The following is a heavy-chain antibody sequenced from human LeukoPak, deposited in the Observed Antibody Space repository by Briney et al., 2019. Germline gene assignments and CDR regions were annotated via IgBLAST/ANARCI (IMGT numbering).Heavy chain of an antibody. CDR2: ISAAGSK. V-gene: IGHV3-13*01. D-gene: IGHD2-21*02. Sequence: GGSLTLSCAASGFTFSSYDMHWVRQATGKGLEWVSAISAAGSKYYLDSVKGRFTTSGENAKNSLYLQMTSLRAGATAVYYCVALGDRIYWGQGTLVTVSS. CDR3: VALGDRIY. CDR1: GFTFSSYD. J-gene: IGHJ4*02.